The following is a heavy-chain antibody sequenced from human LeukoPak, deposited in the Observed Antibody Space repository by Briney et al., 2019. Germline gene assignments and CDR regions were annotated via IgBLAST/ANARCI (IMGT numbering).Heavy chain of an antibody. D-gene: IGHD3-10*01. V-gene: IGHV3-21*01. CDR2: ISSSSSYI. J-gene: IGHJ4*02. CDR3: AKGTTMVRGVIITFDD. CDR1: GFTFSSYS. Sequence: PGGSLRLSCAASGFTFSSYSMNWVRQAPGKGLEWVSSISSSSSYIYYADSVKGRFTISRDNAKNSLYLQMNSLRAEDTAVYYCAKGTTMVRGVIITFDDWGQGTLVTVSS.